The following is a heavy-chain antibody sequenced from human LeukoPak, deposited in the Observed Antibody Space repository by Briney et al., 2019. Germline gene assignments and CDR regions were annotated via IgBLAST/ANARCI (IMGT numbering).Heavy chain of an antibody. CDR2: VNGDGSST. Sequence: GGSLRLSCAASGFTSSRYWMHWVRRAPGKGLVWVSRVNGDGSSTTYADSVKGRFTISRDNAKNTLYLQMNSLRAEDTAVYYCARGQLGDGDYLFDSWGQGILVTVSS. D-gene: IGHD4-17*01. CDR3: ARGQLGDGDYLFDS. CDR1: GFTSSRYW. V-gene: IGHV3-74*01. J-gene: IGHJ4*02.